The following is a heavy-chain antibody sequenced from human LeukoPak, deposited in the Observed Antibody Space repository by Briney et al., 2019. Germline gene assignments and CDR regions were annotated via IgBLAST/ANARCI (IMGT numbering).Heavy chain of an antibody. J-gene: IGHJ4*02. CDR1: GFTFDDYA. Sequence: GGSLRLSCAASGFTFDDYAMHWVRQAPGKGLEWVSGISWNSGSIGYADSVEGRFTISRDNAKNSLYLQMNSLRAEDMALYYCAKGGYSSSSNLPDYWGQGTLVTVSS. CDR2: ISWNSGSI. D-gene: IGHD6-6*01. CDR3: AKGGYSSSSNLPDY. V-gene: IGHV3-9*03.